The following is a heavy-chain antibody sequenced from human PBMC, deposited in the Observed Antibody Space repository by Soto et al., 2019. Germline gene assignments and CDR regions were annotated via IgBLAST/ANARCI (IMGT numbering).Heavy chain of an antibody. Sequence: QVQLVESGGGVVQPGRSLRLSCAASGFTFSRYGMHWVRQAPGRGLEWVAVIWYDGSNIYYADSVKGRFTMSRDNSKDTLDLQMNSLRAEDTAVYYCARDREQWLVGYYFDYWGQGTLVTVSS. J-gene: IGHJ4*02. CDR2: IWYDGSNI. CDR1: GFTFSRYG. CDR3: ARDREQWLVGYYFDY. V-gene: IGHV3-33*01. D-gene: IGHD6-19*01.